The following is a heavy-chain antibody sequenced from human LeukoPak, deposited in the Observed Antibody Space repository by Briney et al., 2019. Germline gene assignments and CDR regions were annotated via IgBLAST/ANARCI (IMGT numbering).Heavy chain of an antibody. J-gene: IGHJ4*02. CDR3: ARGPRSYQLLY. CDR1: GFTVSSNY. D-gene: IGHD2-2*01. Sequence: PGGSLRLSCAASGFTVSSNYMSWVRQAPGKGLEWVSVIYSGSSTYYADSVKGRFTISRDNSKNTLYLQMNSLRAEDTAVYYCARGPRSYQLLYWGQGTLVTVSS. CDR2: IYSGSST. V-gene: IGHV3-66*02.